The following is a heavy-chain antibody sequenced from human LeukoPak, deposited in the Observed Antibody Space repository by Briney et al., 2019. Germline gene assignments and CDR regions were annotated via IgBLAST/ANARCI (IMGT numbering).Heavy chain of an antibody. D-gene: IGHD2-2*01. J-gene: IGHJ6*03. CDR2: IRYDGSNK. V-gene: IGHV3-30*02. CDR3: AKGSPCSSTSCYYYMDV. CDR1: GFTFSSYG. Sequence: GGSLRLSCAASGFTFSSYGMHWARQAPGKGLEWVAFIRYDGSNKFHADSVKGRFTTSRDNSKNTLYLQMNSLRAEDTAVYYCAKGSPCSSTSCYYYMDVWGKGTTVTVSS.